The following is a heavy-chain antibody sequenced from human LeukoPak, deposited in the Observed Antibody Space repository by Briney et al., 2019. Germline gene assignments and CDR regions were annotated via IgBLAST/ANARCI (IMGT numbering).Heavy chain of an antibody. CDR2: INPSGGST. CDR1: GYTFTGYY. V-gene: IGHV1-46*01. Sequence: ASVKVPCKASGYTFTGYYMHWVRQAPGQGLEWMGIINPSGGSTTYAQKFQGRVTMTRDMSTRTLYMELSSLRSEDTAFYYCARVGDYSPRGWFDPWGQGTLVTVSS. J-gene: IGHJ5*02. CDR3: ARVGDYSPRGWFDP. D-gene: IGHD4-11*01.